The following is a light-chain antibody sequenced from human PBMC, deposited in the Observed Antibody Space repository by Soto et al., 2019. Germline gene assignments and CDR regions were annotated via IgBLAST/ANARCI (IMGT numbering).Light chain of an antibody. Sequence: EIVLTQSPGTLSLSPGERATLSCRASQSIANNYFAWYQQKPGQPPRLLIYAASSRATGIPDRFSGSGSGTDFTLTIPRLEPEDFAVYYCQQYVSSRLTFGGGTKVEIK. V-gene: IGKV3-20*01. CDR3: QQYVSSRLT. CDR2: AAS. J-gene: IGKJ4*01. CDR1: QSIANNY.